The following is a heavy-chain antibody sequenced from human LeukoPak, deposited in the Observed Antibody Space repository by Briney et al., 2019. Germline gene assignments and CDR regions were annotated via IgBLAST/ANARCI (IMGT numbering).Heavy chain of an antibody. CDR3: ARGQYTDGLSY. CDR2: IKPDGSEK. J-gene: IGHJ4*02. Sequence: GGSLRLSCAASVFTFSTYWMTWVRQAPGKGLEWVAIIKPDGSEKYYVDSVKGRFTISRDNAENSLFLQMNGLRPEDTAVFYCARGQYTDGLSYWGQGTLVTVSS. V-gene: IGHV3-7*03. CDR1: VFTFSTYW. D-gene: IGHD5-24*01.